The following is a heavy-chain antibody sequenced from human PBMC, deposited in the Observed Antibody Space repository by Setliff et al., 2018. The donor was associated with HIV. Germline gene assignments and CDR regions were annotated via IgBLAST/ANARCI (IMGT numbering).Heavy chain of an antibody. CDR3: ARDKDGFDI. V-gene: IGHV1-2*06. D-gene: IGHD2-15*01. J-gene: IGHJ3*02. CDR1: GYTFTGCY. CDR2: INPNSGDT. Sequence: ASVKVSCKASGYTFTGCYINWVRRAPGQGLEWMGRINPNSGDTNYTQSFQGRVTMTRDRSINTAYLELSSPKSDDTAVYYCARDKDGFDIWGQGTMVTISS.